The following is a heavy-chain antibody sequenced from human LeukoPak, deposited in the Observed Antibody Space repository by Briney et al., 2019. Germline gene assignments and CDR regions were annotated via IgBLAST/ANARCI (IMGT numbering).Heavy chain of an antibody. Sequence: GGSLRLSCAASGLTLSSHAMHWVRQAPGKGLEYVSAIVSNGGNTYYADSVRGRFTISRDNSKDTVYLQMGSLRPEDTAVYYCARGGYYAASDIWGQGALVTVSS. J-gene: IGHJ4*02. CDR2: IVSNGGNT. V-gene: IGHV3-64*02. CDR3: ARGGYYAASDI. D-gene: IGHD3-3*01. CDR1: GLTLSSHA.